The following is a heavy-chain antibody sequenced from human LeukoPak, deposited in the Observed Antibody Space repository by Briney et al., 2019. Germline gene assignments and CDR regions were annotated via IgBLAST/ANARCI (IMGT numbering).Heavy chain of an antibody. CDR1: GFTFSDYY. CDR3: ARDLEAVAGTIDY. CDR2: ISSSSSYT. Sequence: NPGGSLGLSCAASGFTFSDYYMSWIRQAPGKGLEWVSYISSSSSYTNYADSVKGRFTISRDNAKNSLYLQMNSLRAEDTAVYYCARDLEAVAGTIDYWGQGTLVTVSS. V-gene: IGHV3-11*06. D-gene: IGHD6-19*01. J-gene: IGHJ4*02.